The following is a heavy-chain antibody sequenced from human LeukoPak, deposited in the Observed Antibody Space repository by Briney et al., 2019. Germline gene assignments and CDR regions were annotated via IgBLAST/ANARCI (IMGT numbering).Heavy chain of an antibody. D-gene: IGHD3-22*01. Sequence: GGSLRLSCAASGFTFNNYAMTWVRQAPGKGLEWVSSMSGSGGSTYYADSVKGRFTISRDNSKNTLYLQMNSLRAEDTAVYYCAKDKGSGYYYHYWGQGTLVTVSS. J-gene: IGHJ4*02. CDR3: AKDKGSGYYYHY. CDR1: GFTFNNYA. CDR2: MSGSGGST. V-gene: IGHV3-23*01.